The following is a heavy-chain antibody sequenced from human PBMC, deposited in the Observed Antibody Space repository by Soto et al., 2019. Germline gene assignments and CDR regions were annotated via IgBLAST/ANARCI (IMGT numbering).Heavy chain of an antibody. V-gene: IGHV3-74*01. Sequence: VGSLRLSCAASGFTFSSYWMHWVRQAPGKGLVWVSRINSDGSSTSYADSVKGRFTISRDNAKNTLYLQMNSLRAEDTAVYYCARGEYYDFWSGYWYYYYYGMDVWGQGTTVTVSS. CDR2: INSDGSST. D-gene: IGHD3-3*01. J-gene: IGHJ6*02. CDR3: ARGEYYDFWSGYWYYYYYGMDV. CDR1: GFTFSSYW.